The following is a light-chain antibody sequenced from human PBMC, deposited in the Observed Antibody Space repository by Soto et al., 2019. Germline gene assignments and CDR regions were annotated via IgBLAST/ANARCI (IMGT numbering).Light chain of an antibody. Sequence: DIVMTQSPESLPVSLGERATINCKSSQSVLYSSNNKNYLGWYQQKPGQSPKLLIYWASTRESGVPDRFSGSGSGTDFTLTISSLQAEDVAVYYCQQYYSTPWTFGQGTKVEIK. CDR2: WAS. CDR1: QSVLYSSNNKNY. J-gene: IGKJ1*01. V-gene: IGKV4-1*01. CDR3: QQYYSTPWT.